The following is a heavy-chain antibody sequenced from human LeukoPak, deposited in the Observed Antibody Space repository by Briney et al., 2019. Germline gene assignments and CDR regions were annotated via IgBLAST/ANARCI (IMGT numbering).Heavy chain of an antibody. D-gene: IGHD6-19*01. J-gene: IGHJ4*02. Sequence: GGSLRLSCTASGITFSDAWMSWVRQAPGKGLEWVGRIKSKPAGGTTDYPAPVKDRFTMSRDDSKNMVYLQMNSLKTEDTAVYYCTADLPGGWSYCFDYWGQGSQLSVSS. CDR3: TADLPGGWSYCFDY. CDR2: IKSKPAGGTT. CDR1: GITFSDAW. V-gene: IGHV3-15*01.